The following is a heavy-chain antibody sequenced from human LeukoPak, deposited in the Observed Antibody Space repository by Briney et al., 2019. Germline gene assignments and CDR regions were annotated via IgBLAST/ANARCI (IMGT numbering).Heavy chain of an antibody. V-gene: IGHV4-38-2*02. J-gene: IGHJ3*02. CDR1: GYSISSGYY. D-gene: IGHD3-3*01. CDR2: IYHSGST. Sequence: SETLSLTCTVSGYSISSGYYWGWIRQPPGKGLEWIGSIYHSGSTYYNPSLKSRVTISVDTSKNQFSLKLSSVTAADTAVYYCARDLYDFWSGHTLGAFDIWGQGTMVTVSS. CDR3: ARDLYDFWSGHTLGAFDI.